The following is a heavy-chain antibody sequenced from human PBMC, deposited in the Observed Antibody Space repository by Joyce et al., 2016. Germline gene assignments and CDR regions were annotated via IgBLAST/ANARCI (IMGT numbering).Heavy chain of an antibody. CDR1: GFYFSNFF. J-gene: IGHJ4*02. CDR2: INGASSEM. Sequence: VKLVESGGGLVQPGGSLRLSCSASGFYFSNFFMNWVRQAPDKGLEWRSVINGASSEMYYAKSVEGRFTISRDNVKKSLYLQMNSLRDDDTAVYYCVGGAGWLPDFWGQGTQVTVSA. CDR3: VGGAGWLPDF. V-gene: IGHV3-48*02. D-gene: IGHD6-19*01.